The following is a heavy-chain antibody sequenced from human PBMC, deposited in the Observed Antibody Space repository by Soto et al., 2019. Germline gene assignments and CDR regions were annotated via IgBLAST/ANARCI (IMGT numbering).Heavy chain of an antibody. D-gene: IGHD6-13*01. V-gene: IGHV5-51*01. CDR3: AIATHGTSYFDY. CDR2: IYPGDSDS. CDR1: GYSFTSYW. J-gene: IGHJ4*02. Sequence: GESLKISCKGSGYSFTSYWIGWVRQMPGKGLEWMGIIYPGDSDSRYSPSFQGQVTISADKSISTAYLQWSSLRASDTAIFYCAIATHGTSYFDYLGQGTLVTVSS.